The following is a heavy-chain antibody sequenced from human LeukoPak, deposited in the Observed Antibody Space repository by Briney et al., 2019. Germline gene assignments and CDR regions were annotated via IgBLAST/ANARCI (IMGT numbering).Heavy chain of an antibody. CDR2: IDGSSSRT. V-gene: IGHV3-11*03. Sequence: GGSLRLSCEASGFIFSDYCMSWMRQAPGKGLEWLSYIDGSSSRTNYADSVKGRFTISRDNVKNSLYLQMNSLRAEDTAVYFCARRGTDYCTPSSCHPNWFAPWGQGTQVTVSS. D-gene: IGHD4-11*01. J-gene: IGHJ5*02. CDR3: ARRGTDYCTPSSCHPNWFAP. CDR1: GFIFSDYC.